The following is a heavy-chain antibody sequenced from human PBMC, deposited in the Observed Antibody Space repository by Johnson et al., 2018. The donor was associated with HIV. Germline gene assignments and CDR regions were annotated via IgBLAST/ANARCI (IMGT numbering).Heavy chain of an antibody. V-gene: IGHV3-30-3*01. Sequence: QVQLVESGGGLVQPGGSLRLSCAASRFTFSSYPMHWVRQAPGISYDGSNNYYADCVKGRFTVSRDNSKNTLFLQMNSLRAEDTAVYYCARSGVLLWFGEKDDAFDIWGQGTMVTVSS. D-gene: IGHD3-10*01. CDR3: ARSGVLLWFGEKDDAFDI. CDR2: ISYDGSNN. J-gene: IGHJ3*02. CDR1: RFTFSSYP.